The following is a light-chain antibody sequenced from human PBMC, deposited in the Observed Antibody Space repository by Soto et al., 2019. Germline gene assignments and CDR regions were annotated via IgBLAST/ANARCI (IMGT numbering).Light chain of an antibody. J-gene: IGKJ4*01. CDR3: QQRSNWPPLT. V-gene: IGKV3-11*01. Sequence: EIVLTQSPATLSLSPGERATLSCGASQSVSSYLAWYQQKPGQAPRLLIYDASNRATGIPARFSGSGSGTDFTLTISSLEPEDFAVYYGQQRSNWPPLTFGRGTKVEIK. CDR1: QSVSSY. CDR2: DAS.